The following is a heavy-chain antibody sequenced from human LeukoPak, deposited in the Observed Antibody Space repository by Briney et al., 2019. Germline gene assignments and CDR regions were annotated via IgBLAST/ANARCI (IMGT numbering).Heavy chain of an antibody. CDR2: ISYDGSNK. J-gene: IGHJ4*02. CDR3: AKANGGRQWPDC. CDR1: GFTFSSYG. Sequence: PGRSLRLSCAASGFTFSSYGMHWVRQAPGKGLEWVAVISYDGSNKYYADSVKGRFTISRDNSKNTLYLQMNSLRAEDTAVYYCAKANGGRQWPDCWGQGTLVTVSS. D-gene: IGHD6-19*01. V-gene: IGHV3-30*18.